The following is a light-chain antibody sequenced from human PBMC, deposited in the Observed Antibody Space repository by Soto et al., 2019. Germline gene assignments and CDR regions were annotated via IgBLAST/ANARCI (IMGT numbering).Light chain of an antibody. Sequence: QSVLTHPPSASRSPGRRVAISCSGGISNIGTNYVYWYQQLPETAPKLLIYTNDQRPSGVPDRFSGSKSGTSASLAISGLRSEDEADYYCAAWDDSLSCYVFGSGTKVTVL. CDR1: ISNIGTNY. CDR2: TND. J-gene: IGLJ1*01. CDR3: AAWDDSLSCYV. V-gene: IGLV1-47*02.